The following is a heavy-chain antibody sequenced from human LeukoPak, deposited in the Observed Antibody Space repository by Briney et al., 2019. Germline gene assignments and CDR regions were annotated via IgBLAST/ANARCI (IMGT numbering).Heavy chain of an antibody. CDR2: ISSSSSTI. J-gene: IGHJ3*02. CDR3: ARELTGYTRGRAFDI. V-gene: IGHV3-48*01. Sequence: GGSLRLSCAASGVTFSSYSMNWVRHAPRKGLEWGSYISSSSSTIYYAHSVKGRFTISRDNAKNSLYLQMNSLRAEDTAVYYCARELTGYTRGRAFDIWGQGTMVTVSS. CDR1: GVTFSSYS. D-gene: IGHD3-9*01.